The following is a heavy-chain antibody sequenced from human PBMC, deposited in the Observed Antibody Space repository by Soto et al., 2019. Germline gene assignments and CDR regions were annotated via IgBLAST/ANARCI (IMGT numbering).Heavy chain of an antibody. CDR3: ARDLRIAEAGLTHSYYYYGMDV. V-gene: IGHV1-69*13. J-gene: IGHJ6*02. Sequence: SVKVSCKASGGTLSSYAISWVRQAPGQGLEWMGGIIPIFGTANYAQKFQGRVTITADESTSTAYMELSSLRSEDTAVYYCARDLRIAEAGLTHSYYYYGMDVWGQGTTVTVSS. CDR1: GGTLSSYA. D-gene: IGHD6-19*01. CDR2: IIPIFGTA.